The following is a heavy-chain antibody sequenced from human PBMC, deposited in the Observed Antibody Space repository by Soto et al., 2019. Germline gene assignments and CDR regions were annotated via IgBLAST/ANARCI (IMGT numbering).Heavy chain of an antibody. V-gene: IGHV4-31*03. D-gene: IGHD3-22*01. CDR3: ASSPGYDSSGYSFDY. J-gene: IGHJ4*02. CDR2: INYSGST. Sequence: QVPLRESGPGLVKPSQTLSLTCTVSGGSISSGGYYWSWIRQYPGKGLEWIGYINYSGSTYYNPFLKSRVIISVDTSKNQFSLKLSSVTAADTAVYYCASSPGYDSSGYSFDYWGQGTLVTVTP. CDR1: GGSISSGGYY.